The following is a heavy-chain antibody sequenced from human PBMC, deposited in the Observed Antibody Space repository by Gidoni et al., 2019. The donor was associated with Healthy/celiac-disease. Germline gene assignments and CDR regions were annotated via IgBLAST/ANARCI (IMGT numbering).Heavy chain of an antibody. CDR3: AKGYDFWSGLFDY. CDR1: GFMFSSYA. D-gene: IGHD3-3*01. V-gene: IGHV3-23*01. Sequence: EVQLLESGGGLVQPGGSLRLSCAASGFMFSSYAMSWVRQAPGKGLEWVSGLSGSGGSTSYADSVKGRFTISRDNSKNTLYLQMNSLRAEDTAVYYCAKGYDFWSGLFDYWGQGTLVTVSS. CDR2: LSGSGGST. J-gene: IGHJ4*02.